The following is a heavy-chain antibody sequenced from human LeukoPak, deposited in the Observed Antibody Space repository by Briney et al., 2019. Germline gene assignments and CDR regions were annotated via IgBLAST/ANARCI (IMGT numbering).Heavy chain of an antibody. CDR3: ARHMRKSGCDY. Sequence: PSETLSLTCTVSGGSISSYYWSWIRQPPGKGLEWIGYIYYSGSTNYNPSLKSRVTISVDTSKNQFSLKLSSVTAADTAVYYCARHMRKSGCDYWGQGTLVTVSS. V-gene: IGHV4-59*08. D-gene: IGHD1-26*01. CDR2: IYYSGST. J-gene: IGHJ4*02. CDR1: GGSISSYY.